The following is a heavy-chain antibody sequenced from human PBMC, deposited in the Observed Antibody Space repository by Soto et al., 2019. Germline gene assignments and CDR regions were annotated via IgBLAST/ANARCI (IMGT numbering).Heavy chain of an antibody. D-gene: IGHD3-3*01. V-gene: IGHV4-4*07. CDR3: ARDVRYAYDF. CDR1: GGSISHYY. Sequence: VQLQESGPGLVKPSETLSLTCTVSGGSISHYYWSWIRQPAGKGLEWIGRIYGSGGTNYNTSLKSRVTMSVDTSKNQFSLRLTSVSAAATAVYYCARDVRYAYDFWGQGTLVTVSS. J-gene: IGHJ4*02. CDR2: IYGSGGT.